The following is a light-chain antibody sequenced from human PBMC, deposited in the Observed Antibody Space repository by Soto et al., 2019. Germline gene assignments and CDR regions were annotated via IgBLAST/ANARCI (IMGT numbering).Light chain of an antibody. Sequence: QSVLTQPPSMSAAPGQEVAISCSGSSSNIDNNYVSWYQQLPGTAPQLLIYDNNKRPSGIPDRFSGSKSGTSATLAITGLQTGDEADYYCGTWDSSLRAVVFGGGTQLTVL. CDR1: SSNIDNNY. J-gene: IGLJ2*01. CDR2: DNN. V-gene: IGLV1-51*01. CDR3: GTWDSSLRAVV.